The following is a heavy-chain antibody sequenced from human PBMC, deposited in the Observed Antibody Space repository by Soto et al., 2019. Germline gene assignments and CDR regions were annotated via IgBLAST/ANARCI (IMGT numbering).Heavy chain of an antibody. CDR2: ITHSGST. J-gene: IGHJ4*02. Sequence: QVQLQQWGAGLLKPSETLSLTCAVYGGSFSGYYWSWIRQPPGKGLEWIGEITHSGSTNYNPSLKSRVTISVDTSKNQFSLKMSSVTAADTAVYYCARVARGYSYGDFDYWGQGTLVTVSS. D-gene: IGHD5-18*01. CDR3: ARVARGYSYGDFDY. V-gene: IGHV4-34*01. CDR1: GGSFSGYY.